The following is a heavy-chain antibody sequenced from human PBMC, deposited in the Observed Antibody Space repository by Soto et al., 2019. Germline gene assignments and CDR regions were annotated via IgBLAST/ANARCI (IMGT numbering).Heavy chain of an antibody. Sequence: SQTLSLTCVISGDSVTGNTAGWNWIRQSPSRGLEWLGRTYYRSIWYYDYAGSVKGRMTISPDTSRNQFSLQLNSVTPEDTAVYYCASATLVRGHSYVDVWGEGTPVTVSA. CDR1: GDSVTGNTAG. D-gene: IGHD3-10*01. J-gene: IGHJ6*04. V-gene: IGHV6-1*01. CDR2: TYYRSIWYY. CDR3: ASATLVRGHSYVDV.